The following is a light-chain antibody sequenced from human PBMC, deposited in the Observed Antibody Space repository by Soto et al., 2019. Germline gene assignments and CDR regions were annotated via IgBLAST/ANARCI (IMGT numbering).Light chain of an antibody. V-gene: IGLV2-8*01. CDR3: CSYAGRYTYV. Sequence: QSVLTQPPSASGSPGQSVTISCTGTSSDVGGYNYVSWYQQHPGKAPKLMIYEVDKRPSGVPDRFSGSKSGNTASLTVSGLQAEDEADYYCCSYAGRYTYVFGTGTKVTVL. J-gene: IGLJ1*01. CDR2: EVD. CDR1: SSDVGGYNY.